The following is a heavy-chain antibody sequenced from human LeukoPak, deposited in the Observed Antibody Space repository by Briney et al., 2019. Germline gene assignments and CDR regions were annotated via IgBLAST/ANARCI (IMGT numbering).Heavy chain of an antibody. J-gene: IGHJ6*03. CDR1: GFTFSNYG. D-gene: IGHD2-15*01. V-gene: IGHV3-30*02. CDR2: IRYDGSNK. Sequence: GGSLRLSCAASGFTFSNYGMHWVRQAPGKGLEWVAFIRYDGSNKYYADSVKGRFTISRDDSKNTLFLQMNRLRPEDTAIYSCAKVAAAPPRYYMDVWGNGTTVTVSS. CDR3: AKVAAAPPRYYMDV.